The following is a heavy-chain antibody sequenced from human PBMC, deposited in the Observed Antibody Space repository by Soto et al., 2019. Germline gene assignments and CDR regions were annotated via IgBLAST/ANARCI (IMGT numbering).Heavy chain of an antibody. CDR2: IIPILGIA. J-gene: IGHJ3*02. V-gene: IGHV1-69*02. Sequence: SVKVSCKASGGTFSSYTISWVRQAPGQGLEWMGRIIPILGIANYAQKFQGRVTITADKSTSTAYMELSSLRSEDTAVYYCARKGYCSGGSCYVAEDAFDIWGQGTMVTVSS. D-gene: IGHD2-15*01. CDR3: ARKGYCSGGSCYVAEDAFDI. CDR1: GGTFSSYT.